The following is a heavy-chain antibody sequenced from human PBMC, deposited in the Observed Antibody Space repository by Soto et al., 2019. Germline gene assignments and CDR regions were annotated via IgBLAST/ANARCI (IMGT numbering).Heavy chain of an antibody. CDR1: GGSFSGYY. J-gene: IGHJ6*02. V-gene: IGHV4-34*01. D-gene: IGHD5-18*01. CDR2: INHSGST. Sequence: PSETLSLTCAVYGGSFSGYYWGWIRQPPGKGLEWIGEINHSGSTNYNPSLKSRVTISVDTSKNQFSLKLSSVTAADTAVYYCARFISYGYGLYYYYYGMDVWGQGTTVTVSS. CDR3: ARFISYGYGLYYYYYGMDV.